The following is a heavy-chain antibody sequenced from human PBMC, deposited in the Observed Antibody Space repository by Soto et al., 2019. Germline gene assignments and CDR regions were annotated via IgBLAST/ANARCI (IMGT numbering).Heavy chain of an antibody. D-gene: IGHD2-8*02. CDR2: ILVGGST. V-gene: IGHV3-23*01. Sequence: GGSLRLSCAASGFICSSYDMSWVRQAPGKRLEWVSTILVGGSTHYPDSVKGRFTISRDNSKNTVFLQMNSLTAGDTAVYYCAKATATGGGAFDICGQGTMVTV. J-gene: IGHJ3*02. CDR1: GFICSSYD. CDR3: AKATATGGGAFDI.